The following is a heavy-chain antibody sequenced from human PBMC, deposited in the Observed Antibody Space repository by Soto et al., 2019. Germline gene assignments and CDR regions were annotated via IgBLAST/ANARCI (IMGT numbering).Heavy chain of an antibody. V-gene: IGHV3-66*01. Sequence: SLRLSCAASGFSVGTNYMTWVRQAPGKGLEWVSIIYSGDSTYYADSVKGRFTISRDNSKNTLNLQMNSLRVEGTAVYYCARDQGRGYCTTTGCRGEAFDIWGQGTMVTVSS. CDR1: GFSVGTNY. CDR3: ARDQGRGYCTTTGCRGEAFDI. J-gene: IGHJ3*02. D-gene: IGHD2-2*01. CDR2: IYSGDST.